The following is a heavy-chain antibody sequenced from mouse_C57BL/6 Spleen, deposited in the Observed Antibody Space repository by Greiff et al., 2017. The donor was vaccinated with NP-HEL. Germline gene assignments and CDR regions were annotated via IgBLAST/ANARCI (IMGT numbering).Heavy chain of an antibody. Sequence: DVHLVESGGGLVKPGGSLKLSCAASGFTFSDYGMHWVRQAPEKGLEWVAYISSGSSTIYYADTVKGRFTISRDNAKNTLFLQMTSLRSEDTAMYYCARLLLLRALDYWGQGTSVTVSS. D-gene: IGHD1-1*01. CDR3: ARLLLLRALDY. J-gene: IGHJ4*01. V-gene: IGHV5-17*01. CDR1: GFTFSDYG. CDR2: ISSGSSTI.